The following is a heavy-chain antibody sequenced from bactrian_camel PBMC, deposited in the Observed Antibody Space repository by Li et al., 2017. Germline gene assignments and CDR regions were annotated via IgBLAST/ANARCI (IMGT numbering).Heavy chain of an antibody. CDR1: ESTYSSVS. CDR3: TKDLSYRTRDWTRST. CDR2: IFPSGSRT. Sequence: HVQLVESGGGSVQTGGSLRLSCTASESTYSSVSGYTYSNAFMAWFRQAPGKEREGVAAIFPSGSRTYYADAVKGRFTISRDNAKNMLYLRLRSLKPEDTAMYYCTKDLSYRTRDWTRSTRGQGTQVTVS. J-gene: IGHJ4*01. D-gene: IGHD1*01. V-gene: IGHV3S1*01.